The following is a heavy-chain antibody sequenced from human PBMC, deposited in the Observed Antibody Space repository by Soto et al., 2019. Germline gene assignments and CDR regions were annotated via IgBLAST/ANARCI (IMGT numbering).Heavy chain of an antibody. J-gene: IGHJ4*02. CDR1: GFTFSSYA. CDR3: AKDRYGDYGGIDY. Sequence: GGSLRLSCAASGFTFSSYAMSWVRQAPGKRLEWVSAISGSGGSTYYADSVKGRFTISRDNSKNTLYLQMNSLRAEDTAVYYWAKDRYGDYGGIDYWGQGTMVTVYS. D-gene: IGHD4-17*01. CDR2: ISGSGGST. V-gene: IGHV3-23*01.